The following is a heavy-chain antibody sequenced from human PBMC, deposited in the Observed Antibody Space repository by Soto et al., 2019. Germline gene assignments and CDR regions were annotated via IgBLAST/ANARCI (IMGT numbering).Heavy chain of an antibody. V-gene: IGHV2-5*02. CDR2: IYWDDDK. CDR1: GFSLSTSGVG. Sequence: QITLKESGPTLVKPTQTLTLTCTFSGFSLSTSGVGVGWIRQPPGKALEWLALIYWDDDKRYSPSLKSRLTLTKDTSKNQVVLTMTNMDPVDTATYYCAHYGDYRTAFDIWGQGTMVTVSS. CDR3: AHYGDYRTAFDI. J-gene: IGHJ3*02. D-gene: IGHD4-17*01.